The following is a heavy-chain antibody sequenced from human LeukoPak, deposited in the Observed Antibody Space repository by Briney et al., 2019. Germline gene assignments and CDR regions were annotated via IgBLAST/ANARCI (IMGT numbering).Heavy chain of an antibody. D-gene: IGHD5-12*01. CDR1: GFTFSNSA. V-gene: IGHV3-23*01. CDR2: ISGSGGNT. Sequence: GGSLRLSCAASGFTFSNSAMSWVRQTPGKGPEWVSGISGSGGNTYYADSVKGRFTISRDNSQNTLYLQMNTLRAEDTAVYYCAKVVSGYHFDYWGQGTLVTVSS. J-gene: IGHJ4*02. CDR3: AKVVSGYHFDY.